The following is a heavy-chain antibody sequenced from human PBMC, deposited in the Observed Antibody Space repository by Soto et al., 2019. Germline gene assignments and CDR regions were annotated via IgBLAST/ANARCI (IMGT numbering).Heavy chain of an antibody. J-gene: IGHJ4*02. Sequence: QITLKESGPTLVRPTQTLTLTCTVSGFSLDTWGVGVGWIRQPPGKAPEWLALIYWDDDKRYSPSLKNRLTITKDTSNNQVVLTGTNMDPVDTVTYYCARALGSWGSYYFDHWGQGTLVTVSS. CDR3: ARALGSWGSYYFDH. CDR1: GFSLDTWGVG. CDR2: IYWDDDK. V-gene: IGHV2-5*02. D-gene: IGHD3-16*01.